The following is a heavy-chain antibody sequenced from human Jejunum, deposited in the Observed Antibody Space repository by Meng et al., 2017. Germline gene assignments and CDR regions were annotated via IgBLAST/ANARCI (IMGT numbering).Heavy chain of an antibody. D-gene: IGHD6-13*01. V-gene: IGHV3-74*03. CDR3: AKSGYSTSRFDP. CDR1: GFTFSSSW. J-gene: IGHJ5*02. CDR2: IKSDGTI. Sequence: VASVGDLVQPGGCLSLSGAASGFTFSSSWMEWVRQAPGKGLVWVSRIKSDGTITYADSVKGRFTMSRDNAKNTVFLQMNSLRADDTAMYYCAKSGYSTSRFDPWGQGTLVTVSS.